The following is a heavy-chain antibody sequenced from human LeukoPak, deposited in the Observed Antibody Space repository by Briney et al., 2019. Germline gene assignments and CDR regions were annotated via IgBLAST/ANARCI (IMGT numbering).Heavy chain of an antibody. D-gene: IGHD5-24*01. CDR2: IMPLFGTA. CDR3: ASGSLGDGYGVGDYYQYMDV. CDR1: GGTFNSYA. V-gene: IGHV1-69*05. J-gene: IGHJ6*03. Sequence: ASVKVSCKASGGTFNSYAISWVRQAPGQGLEWMGGIMPLFGTANYAQEFQGRVTFTTDESACTAYMEVSSLRSEDTAVYYCASGSLGDGYGVGDYYQYMDVWGKGTTVTVSS.